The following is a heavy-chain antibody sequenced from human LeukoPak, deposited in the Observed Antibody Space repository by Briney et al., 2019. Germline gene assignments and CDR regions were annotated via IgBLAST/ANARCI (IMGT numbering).Heavy chain of an antibody. CDR3: AKDGYYYDSSGYYY. CDR2: IGGSRDST. D-gene: IGHD3-22*01. J-gene: IGHJ4*02. Sequence: GGSLRLSCAASGFTFSTYAMSWVRQAPGKGLEWVSAIGGSRDSTYYADSVKGRFTISRDNAKNSLYLQMNSLRAEDTALYYCAKDGYYYDSSGYYYWGQGTLVTVSS. V-gene: IGHV3-23*01. CDR1: GFTFSTYA.